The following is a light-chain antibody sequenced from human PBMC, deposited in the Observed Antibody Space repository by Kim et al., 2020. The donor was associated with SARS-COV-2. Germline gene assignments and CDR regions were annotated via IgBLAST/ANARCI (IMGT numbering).Light chain of an antibody. J-gene: IGKJ4*01. V-gene: IGKV1-39*01. CDR3: QQSHTAPLLT. CDR1: QSISTY. Sequence: DIQMTQSPSSLSASVGDRVTIACRASQSISTYLNWYQQKPGKAPNLLIYAASSLQSGVPSRFGGSGSGTDFTLTISSLQPEDFATYYCQQSHTAPLLTFGGGTKVDIK. CDR2: AAS.